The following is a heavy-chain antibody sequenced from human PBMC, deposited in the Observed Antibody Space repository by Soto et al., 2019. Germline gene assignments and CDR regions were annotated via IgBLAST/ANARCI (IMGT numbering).Heavy chain of an antibody. CDR2: IYWDDDK. Sequence: SGPTLVNPTQTLTLTCTFSGLSLSTTGVGVRWIRQPPGKALEWLALIYWDDDKRYSPSLKSRLTITKDTSKNQVVLTMTNMDPVDTATYYCVQSRCGGDCLQSYSSHSYYGLDVWGQGT. J-gene: IGHJ6*02. CDR3: VQSRCGGDCLQSYSSHSYYGLDV. CDR1: GLSLSTTGVG. D-gene: IGHD2-21*02. V-gene: IGHV2-5*02.